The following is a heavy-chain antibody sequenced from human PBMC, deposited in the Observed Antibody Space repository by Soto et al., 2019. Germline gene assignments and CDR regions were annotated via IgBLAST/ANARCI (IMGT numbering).Heavy chain of an antibody. D-gene: IGHD4-17*01. CDR1: GGSVSSGSYY. Sequence: SETLSLTCTVSGGSVSSGSYYWSWIRQPPGKGLEWIGYIYYSGRTNYNPSLKSRVTISVDTSKNQFSLKLSSVTAADTAVYYCARAPGDYASYTPLYYWVQGTLVTAPQ. CDR3: ARAPGDYASYTPLYY. CDR2: IYYSGRT. V-gene: IGHV4-61*01. J-gene: IGHJ4*02.